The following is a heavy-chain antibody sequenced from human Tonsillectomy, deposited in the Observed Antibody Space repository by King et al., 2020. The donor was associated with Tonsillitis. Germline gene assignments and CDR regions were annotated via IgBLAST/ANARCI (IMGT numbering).Heavy chain of an antibody. CDR1: GFSFNNVW. J-gene: IGHJ4*02. CDR3: SREGYQYGFDSIDS. Sequence: VQLVESGGGLVKPGGSLRLSCAASGFSFNNVWMTWVRQAPGKGLEWVGRINGGTTNYAAPVTGRFTISRDDSKNMLYLQMNRLKTEDTAVYRCSREGYQYGFDSIDSWGQGTLVTVSS. D-gene: IGHD3-10*01. V-gene: IGHV3-15*01. CDR2: INGGTT.